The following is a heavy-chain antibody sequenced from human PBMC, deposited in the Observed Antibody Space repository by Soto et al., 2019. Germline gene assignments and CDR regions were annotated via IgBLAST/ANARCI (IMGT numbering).Heavy chain of an antibody. CDR3: ARDGRGTGTTFYGMDV. CDR1: GYTFTSYY. D-gene: IGHD1-7*01. V-gene: IGHV1-46*01. J-gene: IGHJ6*02. CDR2: INPSGGST. Sequence: ASVKVSCKASGYTFTSYYMHWVRQAPGQGLEWMGIINPSGGSTSYAQKFQGRVTMTRDTSTSTVYMELSSLRSEDTAVYYCARDGRGTGTTFYGMDVWGQGTTVTVSS.